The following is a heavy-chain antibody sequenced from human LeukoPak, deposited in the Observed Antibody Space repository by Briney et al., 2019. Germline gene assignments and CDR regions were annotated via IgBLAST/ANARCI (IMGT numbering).Heavy chain of an antibody. J-gene: IGHJ4*02. Sequence: GGSLRLSCAASGFTFSSYTMNWVRQAPGKGLEWVSSITTSSSYIYYADSVKGRFTISRDNAKNSLCLQMNSLRAEDTAVYYCARHVVAVGFDYWGQGTLVTVSS. V-gene: IGHV3-21*01. D-gene: IGHD3-22*01. CDR3: ARHVVAVGFDY. CDR1: GFTFSSYT. CDR2: ITTSSSYI.